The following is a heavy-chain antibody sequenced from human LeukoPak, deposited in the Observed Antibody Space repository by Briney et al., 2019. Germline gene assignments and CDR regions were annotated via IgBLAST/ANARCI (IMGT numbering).Heavy chain of an antibody. J-gene: IGHJ4*02. V-gene: IGHV1-18*01. D-gene: IGHD6-13*01. CDR3: ARIAAAGQEAYYFDY. CDR2: ISAYNGNT. CDR1: GYTFTSYG. Sequence: GASVKVSCKASGYTFTSYGIGWVRQAPGQGLEWMGWISAYNGNTNYAQKLQGRVTMTTDTSTSTAYMELRSLRSDDTAVYYCARIAAAGQEAYYFDYWGQGTLVTVSS.